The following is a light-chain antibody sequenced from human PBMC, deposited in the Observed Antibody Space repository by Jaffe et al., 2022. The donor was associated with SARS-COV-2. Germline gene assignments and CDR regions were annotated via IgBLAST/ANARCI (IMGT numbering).Light chain of an antibody. V-gene: IGKV3-20*01. Sequence: EIVLTQSPDTLSLSPGERATLSCRASQSVSSNYLAWYQQKPGQAPRLLIYAASYRATGIPDRFSGSGSGTDFTLTISRLEPEDFAVYFCQQYGRTFGQGTKVEIK. CDR3: QQYGRT. CDR2: AAS. CDR1: QSVSSNY. J-gene: IGKJ1*01.